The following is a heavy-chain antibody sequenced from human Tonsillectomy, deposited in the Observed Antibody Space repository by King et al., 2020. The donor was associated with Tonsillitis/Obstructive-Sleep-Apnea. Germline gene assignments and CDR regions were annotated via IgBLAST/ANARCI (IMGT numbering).Heavy chain of an antibody. CDR1: GFTFSSYA. Sequence: VQLVESGGGVVQPGRSLRLSCAASGFTFSSYAMHWVRQAPGKGLEWVAVISYDGSNKYYADSVKGRFTISRDNSKNTLYLQMNSLRAEDTAVYYCARGRGRVVVVPAGGELGWFDPWGQGTLVTVSS. CDR3: ARGRGRVVVVPAGGELGWFDP. CDR2: ISYDGSNK. D-gene: IGHD2-2*01. V-gene: IGHV3-30*04. J-gene: IGHJ5*02.